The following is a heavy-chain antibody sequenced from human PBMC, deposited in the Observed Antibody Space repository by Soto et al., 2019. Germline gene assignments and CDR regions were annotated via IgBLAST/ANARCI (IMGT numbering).Heavy chain of an antibody. CDR1: GDSIRHDDYY. CDR2: IFHNGNS. CDR3: ARAAFDSGQSVKIYFFDS. Sequence: QAHLQESGPGLVKPSQTLSLVCTVSGDSIRHDDYYWSWIRQPPGKGLEWIGYIFHNGNSYFNPSLESRVTISVDTSKTHFSLTLTSVTAADSAVYFCARAAFDSGQSVKIYFFDSWGQGTRVTGSS. V-gene: IGHV4-30-4*01. D-gene: IGHD1-26*01. J-gene: IGHJ5*01.